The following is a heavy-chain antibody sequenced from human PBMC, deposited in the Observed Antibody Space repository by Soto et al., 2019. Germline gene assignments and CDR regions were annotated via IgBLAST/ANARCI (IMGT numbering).Heavy chain of an antibody. Sequence: SETLSLTCTVSGGSITIPTYYWGWIRQPPGKGLEWIGTVYDNGQTYNNPSLKSRVNISVDTSKNQFFLRLRSVTAADTAVYYCARREGLIAAPGFDPWGQGTLVTVSS. CDR1: GGSITIPTYY. J-gene: IGHJ5*02. CDR2: VYDNGQT. V-gene: IGHV4-39*01. CDR3: ARREGLIAAPGFDP. D-gene: IGHD6-13*01.